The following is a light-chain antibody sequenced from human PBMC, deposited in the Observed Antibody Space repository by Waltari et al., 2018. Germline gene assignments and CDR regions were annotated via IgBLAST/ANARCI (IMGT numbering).Light chain of an antibody. CDR2: AAS. V-gene: IGKV1-39*01. J-gene: IGKJ1*01. Sequence: DIQMTQSPSSLSASVGDRVTITCRASQSIGDYSNWYQQRPGKAPKLLMYAASSLQSGVPSRFSGSRSGTDFILTISSLQPEDFATYSCQQSYTTPWTFGQGTKVEI. CDR3: QQSYTTPWT. CDR1: QSIGDY.